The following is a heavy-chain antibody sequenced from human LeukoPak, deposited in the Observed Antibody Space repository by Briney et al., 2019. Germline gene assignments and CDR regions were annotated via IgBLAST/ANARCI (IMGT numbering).Heavy chain of an antibody. CDR3: ATGQWLVSNWFDP. V-gene: IGHV3-30*02. CDR1: GFTLSSSG. D-gene: IGHD6-19*01. CDR2: IRYDGSNK. J-gene: IGHJ5*02. Sequence: PGGSLRLSCAASGFTLSSSGMHWVRQAPGKGLEWVAFIRYDGSNKYYADSVKGRFTISRDNSKNTLYLQMNSLRAEDTAVYYCATGQWLVSNWFDPWGQGTLVTVSS.